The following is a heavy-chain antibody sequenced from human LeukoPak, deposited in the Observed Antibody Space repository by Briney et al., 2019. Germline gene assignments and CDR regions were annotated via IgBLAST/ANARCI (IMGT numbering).Heavy chain of an antibody. Sequence: SETLSLTCTVSGGSISSYYRSWIRQPPGKGLEWIGYIYYSGSTNYNPSLKSRVTISVDTSKNQFSLKLSSVTAADTAVYYCARDSVDYGEPLLWYWGQGTLVTVSS. J-gene: IGHJ4*02. V-gene: IGHV4-59*01. CDR1: GGSISSYY. CDR3: ARDSVDYGEPLLWY. D-gene: IGHD4-17*01. CDR2: IYYSGST.